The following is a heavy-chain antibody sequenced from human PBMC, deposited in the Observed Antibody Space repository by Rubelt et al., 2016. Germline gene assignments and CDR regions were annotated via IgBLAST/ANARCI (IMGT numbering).Heavy chain of an antibody. D-gene: IGHD3-22*01. V-gene: IGHV7-4-1*02. CDR2: INTNTGNP. CDR1: TFTNYG. Sequence: TFTNYGISWVRQAPGQGLGWMGWINTNTGNPTYAQGFTGRFVFSLDTSVSTAYLQISSLKAEDTAVYYCARAYYYDSSALTWAFDYWGQGTLVTVSS. CDR3: ARAYYYDSSALTWAFDY. J-gene: IGHJ4*02.